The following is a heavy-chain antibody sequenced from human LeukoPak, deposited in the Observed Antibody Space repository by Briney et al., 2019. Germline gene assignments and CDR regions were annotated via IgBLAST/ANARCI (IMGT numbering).Heavy chain of an antibody. Sequence: TSETLSLTCTVSGGSISSSSYYWGWIRQPPGKGLEWIGSIYYSGSTYYNPSLKSRVTISVDTSKNQFSLKLSSVTAADTAVYYCARDGSRKMGATSVWYFDLWGRGTLVTVSS. CDR3: ARDGSRKMGATSVWYFDL. V-gene: IGHV4-39*07. J-gene: IGHJ2*01. CDR2: IYYSGST. D-gene: IGHD1-26*01. CDR1: GGSISSSSYY.